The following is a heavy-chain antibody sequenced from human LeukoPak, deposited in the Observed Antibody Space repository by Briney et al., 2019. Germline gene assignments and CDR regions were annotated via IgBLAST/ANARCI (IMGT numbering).Heavy chain of an antibody. J-gene: IGHJ4*02. CDR2: ISAYNGNT. Sequence: GASVKVSCKASGYTSTSYGISWVRQAPGQGLEWMGWISAYNGNTNYAQKLQGRVTMTTDTSTSTAYMELRSLRSDDTAVYYCARALGAAAEPLYGYWGQGTLVTVSS. CDR1: GYTSTSYG. CDR3: ARALGAAAEPLYGY. D-gene: IGHD6-13*01. V-gene: IGHV1-18*01.